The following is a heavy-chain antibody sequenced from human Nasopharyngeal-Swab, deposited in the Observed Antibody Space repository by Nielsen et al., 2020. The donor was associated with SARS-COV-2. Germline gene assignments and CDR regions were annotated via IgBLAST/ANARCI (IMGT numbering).Heavy chain of an antibody. CDR3: ASLRSAPGDDAFDI. D-gene: IGHD4-17*01. CDR2: IYHSGST. CDR1: GGSISSGGYS. Sequence: SETLSLTCAVYGGSISSGGYSWSWIRQPPGKGLEWIGYIYHSGSTYYNPSLKSRVTISVDGSKNQFSLKLSSVTAADTAVYYCASLRSAPGDDAFDIWGQGTMVTVSS. V-gene: IGHV4-30-2*01. J-gene: IGHJ3*02.